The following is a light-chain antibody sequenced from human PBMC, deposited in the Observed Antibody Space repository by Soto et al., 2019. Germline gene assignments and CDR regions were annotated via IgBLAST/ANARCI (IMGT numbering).Light chain of an antibody. J-gene: IGKJ1*01. CDR1: QSISSW. CDR3: QQYNSYSGT. V-gene: IGKV1-5*01. CDR2: DAS. Sequence: DIQMTQSPSTLSASVGDRVTITCRASQSISSWLAWYQQKPGKAPKLLIYDASSLESGVPSRFSGSGSGTEFTLTXSSLQXDDFATYYCQQYNSYSGTFGQGTKVEIK.